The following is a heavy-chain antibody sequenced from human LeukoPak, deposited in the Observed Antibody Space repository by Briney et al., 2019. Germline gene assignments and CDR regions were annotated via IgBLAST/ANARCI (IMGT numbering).Heavy chain of an antibody. D-gene: IGHD5-18*01. J-gene: IGHJ3*02. Sequence: SETLSPTCALSGASISSSNWWIWVRQPPGKGLEWIGEIYQSGTTNYNPSLKSRVTISVDKSKTQFSLKLSSVTAAETAVYYGASDIRLPRRAFDIWGQGTMVTVSS. CDR2: IYQSGTT. V-gene: IGHV4-4*02. CDR3: ASDIRLPRRAFDI. CDR1: GASISSSNW.